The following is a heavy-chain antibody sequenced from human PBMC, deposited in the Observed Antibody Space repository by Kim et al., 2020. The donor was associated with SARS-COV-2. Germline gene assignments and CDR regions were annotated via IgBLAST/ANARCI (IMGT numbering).Heavy chain of an antibody. D-gene: IGHD1-26*01. CDR3: ARHLVEWELLPRYNWFDP. J-gene: IGHJ5*02. CDR1: GGSISSSSYY. V-gene: IGHV4-39*01. CDR2: IYYSGST. Sequence: SETLSLTCTVSGGSISSSSYYWGWIRQPPGKGLEWIGSIYYSGSTYYNPSLKSRVTISVDTSKNQFSLKLSSVTAADTAVYYCARHLVEWELLPRYNWFDPWGQGTLVTVSS.